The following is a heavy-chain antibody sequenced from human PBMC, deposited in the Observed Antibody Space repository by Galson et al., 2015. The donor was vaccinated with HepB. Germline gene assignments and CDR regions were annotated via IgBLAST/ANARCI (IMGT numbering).Heavy chain of an antibody. Sequence: SLRLSCAASGFTFSSYGIHWVRQAPGKGLEWVAFMSYGGSNKYYADSVKGRFTISRDNSKNTLYLQMNSLRTEDTAVYYCAKDRGSGWYYFDDWGQGTLVTVSS. V-gene: IGHV3-30*18. J-gene: IGHJ4*02. CDR2: MSYGGSNK. CDR3: AKDRGSGWYYFDD. D-gene: IGHD6-19*01. CDR1: GFTFSSYG.